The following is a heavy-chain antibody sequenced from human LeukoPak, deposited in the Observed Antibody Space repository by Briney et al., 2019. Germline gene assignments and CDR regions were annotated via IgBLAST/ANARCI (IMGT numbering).Heavy chain of an antibody. CDR1: GFTVSNNY. CDR3: ARQLEYSYGYRY. Sequence: PGGSLRLSCAASGFTVSNNYMRWVRQAPGKGLEWVSLIYSGGSTYYADSVKGRFIISRDNSKNTLYLQMNSLRAEDTAVYYCARQLEYSYGYRYWGQGTLVTVSS. CDR2: IYSGGST. V-gene: IGHV3-66*04. J-gene: IGHJ4*02. D-gene: IGHD5-18*01.